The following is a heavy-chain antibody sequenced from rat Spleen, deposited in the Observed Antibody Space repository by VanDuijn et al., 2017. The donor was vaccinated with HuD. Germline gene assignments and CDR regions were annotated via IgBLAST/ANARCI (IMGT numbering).Heavy chain of an antibody. Sequence: VQLQESGPGLVKPSQSLSLTCSVTGYSITSNYWGWIRKFPGNKMEWIGHISYSGSTSYNPSLKSRISITRDTSKNQFFLQLNSVTTEDTATYYCARSGAAISTCFDYWGQGVMVTVSS. CDR2: ISYSGST. CDR1: GYSITSNY. CDR3: ARSGAAISTCFDY. D-gene: IGHD1-2*01. V-gene: IGHV3-1*01. J-gene: IGHJ2*01.